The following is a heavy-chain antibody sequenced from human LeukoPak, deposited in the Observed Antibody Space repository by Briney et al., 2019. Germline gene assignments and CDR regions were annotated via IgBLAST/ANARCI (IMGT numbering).Heavy chain of an antibody. D-gene: IGHD5-24*01. CDR1: GYSFTSYW. V-gene: IGHV5-51*01. CDR3: ASTRGDDYSLMGESFDY. CDR2: IYPGDSDT. Sequence: GESLKISCKGSGYSFTSYWIGWVRQMPGKGLEWMGIIYPGDSDTRYSPSFQGQVTISADKSISTAYLQWSSLKASDTAMYYCASTRGDDYSLMGESFDYWGQGTLVTVSS. J-gene: IGHJ4*02.